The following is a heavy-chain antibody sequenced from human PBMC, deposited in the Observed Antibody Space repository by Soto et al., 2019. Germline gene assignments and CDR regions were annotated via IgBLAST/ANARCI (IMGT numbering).Heavy chain of an antibody. D-gene: IGHD1-26*01. J-gene: IGHJ5*02. V-gene: IGHV3-30*18. CDR1: GFTFSSYA. CDR2: MSSDGTNK. CDR3: AKTPWEKYYSSWFDH. Sequence: QVQLVESGGGVVQPGTSLRLSCAASGFTFSSYAVHWVRQAPGEGLEWVAAMSSDGTNKYYADSVKGRFTISRGNSKNTLYLQMNSLRAEDTAVYYCAKTPWEKYYSSWFDHWGQGTLVTVSS.